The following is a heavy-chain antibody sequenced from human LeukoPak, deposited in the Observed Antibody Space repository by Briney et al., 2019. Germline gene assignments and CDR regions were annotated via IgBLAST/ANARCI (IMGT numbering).Heavy chain of an antibody. J-gene: IGHJ6*02. D-gene: IGHD6-19*01. CDR3: ASTKGYSSGWRNYYYYYGMDV. Sequence: ASGKVSCKASGGAFSSYAISWVRQAPGQGLEWMGGIIPIFGTANYAQKFQGRVTITADESTSTAYMELSSLRSEDTAVYYCASTKGYSSGWRNYYYYYGMDVWGQGTTVTVSS. CDR1: GGAFSSYA. V-gene: IGHV1-69*13. CDR2: IIPIFGTA.